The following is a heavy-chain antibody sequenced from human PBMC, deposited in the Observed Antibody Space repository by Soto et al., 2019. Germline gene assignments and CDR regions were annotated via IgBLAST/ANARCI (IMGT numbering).Heavy chain of an antibody. CDR3: ARDGLLSFGEVLKVHYIDV. Sequence: QLVESGGGLVKPGGSLRLSCATSGFPFSSYNMNWVRQAPGKGLQWVSSISSTSRYIYYADSLKGRFTISRDNANNSLYLQMDSLRAEDTAVYYCARDGLLSFGEVLKVHYIDVWGKGTTVAVSS. D-gene: IGHD3-10*01. V-gene: IGHV3-21*06. J-gene: IGHJ6*03. CDR1: GFPFSSYN. CDR2: ISSTSRYI.